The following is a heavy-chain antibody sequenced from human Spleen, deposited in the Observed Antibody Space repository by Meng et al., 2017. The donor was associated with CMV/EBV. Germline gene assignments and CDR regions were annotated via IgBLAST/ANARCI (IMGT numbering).Heavy chain of an antibody. CDR2: IYYSGST. J-gene: IGHJ6*02. CDR3: ARMTGGYCSSTSCYRGPGYYYGMDV. CDR1: GGSVSSGSYY. Sequence: SETLSLTCTVSGGSVSSGSYYWSWIRQPPGKGLEWIGYIYYSGSTNYNPSLKSRVTISVDTSKNQFSLKLSSVTAADTAVYYCARMTGGYCSSTSCYRGPGYYYGMDVWGQGTTVTSP. D-gene: IGHD2-2*02. V-gene: IGHV4-61*01.